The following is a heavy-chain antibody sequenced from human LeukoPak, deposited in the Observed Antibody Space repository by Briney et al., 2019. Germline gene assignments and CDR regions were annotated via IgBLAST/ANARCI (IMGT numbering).Heavy chain of an antibody. CDR3: ARGCPSYRRFPQQLNPHYFDY. CDR1: GGSISSSSYY. D-gene: IGHD6-13*01. CDR2: IYYSGST. Sequence: PSETLSLTCTVSGGSISSSSYYWGWIRQPPGKGLEWIGSIYYSGSTYYNPSLKSRVTISVDTSKNQFSLKLSSVTAADTAVYYCARGCPSYRRFPQQLNPHYFDYWGQGTLVTVSS. J-gene: IGHJ4*02. V-gene: IGHV4-39*01.